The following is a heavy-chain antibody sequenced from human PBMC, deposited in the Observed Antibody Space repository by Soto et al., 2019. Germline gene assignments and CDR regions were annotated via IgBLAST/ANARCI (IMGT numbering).Heavy chain of an antibody. CDR1: GYTLTDLS. J-gene: IGHJ6*02. CDR2: FDPEDGET. Sequence: GASVKVSCKVSGYTLTDLSTQWVRQAPGKGLEWMGGFDPEDGETIYAQKFQGRVTITRDMSTSTAYMELSSLRSEDTAVYYCAAVRISAAGMDVWGQGTTVTVSS. V-gene: IGHV1-24*01. CDR3: AAVRISAAGMDV. D-gene: IGHD6-13*01.